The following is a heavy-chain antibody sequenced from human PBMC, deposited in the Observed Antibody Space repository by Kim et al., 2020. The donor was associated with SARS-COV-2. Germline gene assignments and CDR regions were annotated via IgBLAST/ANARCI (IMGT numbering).Heavy chain of an antibody. Sequence: SETLSLTCTVSGGSISSYYWSWIRQPPGKGLEWIGYIYYSGSTNYNPSLKSRVTISVDTSKNQFSLKLSSVTAADTAGYYCARHGYYYGSGSYFIFDYWGQGTLVTVSS. CDR1: GGSISSYY. CDR2: IYYSGST. CDR3: ARHGYYYGSGSYFIFDY. V-gene: IGHV4-59*08. D-gene: IGHD3-10*01. J-gene: IGHJ4*02.